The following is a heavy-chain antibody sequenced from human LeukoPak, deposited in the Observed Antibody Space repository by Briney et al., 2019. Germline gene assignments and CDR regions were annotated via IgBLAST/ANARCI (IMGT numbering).Heavy chain of an antibody. CDR3: ARDLGYCTNGVCHTRFDY. J-gene: IGHJ4*02. CDR2: ISAYNGNT. Sequence: ASVKVSCKASGYTFTSYGISWVRQAPGQGLEWMGWISAYNGNTNYAQKLQGRVTMTTDTSTSTAYMELRGLRSDDTAVYYCARDLGYCTNGVCHTRFDYRGQGTLVAVSS. D-gene: IGHD2-8*01. V-gene: IGHV1-18*01. CDR1: GYTFTSYG.